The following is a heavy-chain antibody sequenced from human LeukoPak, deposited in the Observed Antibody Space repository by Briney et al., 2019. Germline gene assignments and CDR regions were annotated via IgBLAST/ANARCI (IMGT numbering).Heavy chain of an antibody. CDR3: AKDLELAPFDY. J-gene: IGHJ4*02. Sequence: GGSLRLSCAPSGFIFSSYGMHWVRQAPGKGLEWVAFIQFDGSDEHYADSVKGRFTISRDNSKGTLYLQMNSLGAEDTAVYYCAKDLELAPFDYWGQGILVTVSS. D-gene: IGHD1-7*01. CDR2: IQFDGSDE. V-gene: IGHV3-30*02. CDR1: GFIFSSYG.